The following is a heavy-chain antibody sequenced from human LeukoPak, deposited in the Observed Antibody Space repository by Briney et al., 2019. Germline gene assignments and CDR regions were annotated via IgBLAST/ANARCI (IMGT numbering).Heavy chain of an antibody. D-gene: IGHD3-3*01. CDR2: IYYSGST. CDR3: ASPYYDFWSGHQNFYYYYMDV. V-gene: IGHV4-39*01. Sequence: SETLSLTCTVSGGSISSSSYYWGWLRQPPGKGLEWIGSIYYSGSTYYNPSLKRRVTISVDTSKNQFSLKLSSVTAADTAVYYCASPYYDFWSGHQNFYYYYMDVWGKGTTVTVSS. J-gene: IGHJ6*03. CDR1: GGSISSSSYY.